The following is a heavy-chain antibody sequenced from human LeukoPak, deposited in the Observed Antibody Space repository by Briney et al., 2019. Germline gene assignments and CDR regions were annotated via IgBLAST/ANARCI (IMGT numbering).Heavy chain of an antibody. D-gene: IGHD3-16*02. CDR1: GYSISSGYY. CDR3: ASLYDYVWGSYRYTYRVDY. Sequence: SETLSLTCAVSGYSISSGYYWGWIRQPPGKGLEWIGSIYHSGSTYYNPSLKSRVTISVDTSKNRFSLKLSSVTAADTAVYYCASLYDYVWGSYRYTYRVDYWGQGTLVTVSS. J-gene: IGHJ4*02. CDR2: IYHSGST. V-gene: IGHV4-38-2*01.